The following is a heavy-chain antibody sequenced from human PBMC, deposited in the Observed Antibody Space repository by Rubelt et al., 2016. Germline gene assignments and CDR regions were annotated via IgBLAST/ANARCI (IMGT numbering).Heavy chain of an antibody. CDR3: ARTSRYSSGWYGGRRGGYYYGMDV. D-gene: IGHD6-19*01. J-gene: IGHJ6*02. CDR2: INHSGST. CDR1: GGSFSGYY. Sequence: GLLKPSETLSLTCAVYGGSFSGYYWSWIRQPPGKGLEWIGEINHSGSTNYNPSLKSRVTISVDTSKNQFSLNLSSGTAADTAVYYCARTSRYSSGWYGGRRGGYYYGMDVWGQGTTVTVSS. V-gene: IGHV4-34*01.